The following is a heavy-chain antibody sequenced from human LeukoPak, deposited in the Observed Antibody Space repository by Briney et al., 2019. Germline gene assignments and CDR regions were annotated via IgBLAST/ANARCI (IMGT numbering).Heavy chain of an antibody. J-gene: IGHJ4*02. CDR2: VHYTGNT. V-gene: IGHV4-59*01. CDR3: ARESRREGYRFDY. CDR1: DGPNSNYY. Sequence: PSETLSLTCTVSDGPNSNYYWSWIRQPPGKELEGIGYVHYTGNTNYNPSLKSRLTISVDTSKNQFSLKLSSVTAADTAVYYCARESRREGYRFDYWGQGTLVTVSS. D-gene: IGHD5-24*01.